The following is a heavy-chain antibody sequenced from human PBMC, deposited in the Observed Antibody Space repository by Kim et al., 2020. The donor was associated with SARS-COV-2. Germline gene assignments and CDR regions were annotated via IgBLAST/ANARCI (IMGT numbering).Heavy chain of an antibody. V-gene: IGHV3-33*01. CDR3: ARALRIAAAGRGRGDYYYYVWTS. CDR1: GFTFSSYG. D-gene: IGHD6-13*01. Sequence: GGSLRLSCAASGFTFSSYGMHWVRQAPGKGLEWVAVIWYDGSNKYYADSVKGRFTISRDNSKNTLYLQMNSLRAEDTAVYYCARALRIAAAGRGRGDYYYYVWTSGAKGPRSPSP. CDR2: IWYDGSNK. J-gene: IGHJ6*02.